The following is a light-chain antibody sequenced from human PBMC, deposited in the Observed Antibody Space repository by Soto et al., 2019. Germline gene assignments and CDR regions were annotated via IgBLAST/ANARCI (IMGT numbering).Light chain of an antibody. J-gene: IGKJ2*01. Sequence: DIVMTQSPLSLPVTPGEPASISCRSSQSLLHSNGYNYLDWYLQKPGQSPQLLIYLGSNRASGVPDRVSGSGSGTDFTLKISRVEAEDVGVYYCMQALQTPPTCGRGTKLEIK. CDR3: MQALQTPPT. V-gene: IGKV2-28*01. CDR2: LGS. CDR1: QSLLHSNGYNY.